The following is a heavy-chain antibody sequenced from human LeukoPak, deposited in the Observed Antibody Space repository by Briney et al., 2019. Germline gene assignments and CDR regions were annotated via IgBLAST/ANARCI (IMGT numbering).Heavy chain of an antibody. D-gene: IGHD5-12*01. J-gene: IGHJ4*02. V-gene: IGHV4-39*01. CDR3: ARWARGVFDY. Sequence: SETLSLTCTVSGGSISSSSYYWGWIRQPPWKGLEWIGGIYYSGSTYYNPSLKSRVTISVDTSKNQFSLKLSSVTAADTAVYYCARWARGVFDYWGQGTLVTVSS. CDR1: GGSISSSSYY. CDR2: IYYSGST.